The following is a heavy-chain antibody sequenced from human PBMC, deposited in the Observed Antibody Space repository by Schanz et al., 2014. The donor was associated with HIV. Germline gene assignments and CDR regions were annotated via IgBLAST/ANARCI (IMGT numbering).Heavy chain of an antibody. CDR1: GFTFSSYG. J-gene: IGHJ6*02. CDR2: ISYDGSNK. CDR3: ARVANWDYYGMDV. V-gene: IGHV3-30*03. D-gene: IGHD3-16*01. Sequence: QVQLVESGGGVVQPGRSLRLSCAASGFTFSSYGMHWVRQAPGKGLEGVAVISYDGSNKYYADSVKGRFTISRDNSKNTLYLQMNSLRGEDTAVYYCARVANWDYYGMDVWGRGTTVTVSS.